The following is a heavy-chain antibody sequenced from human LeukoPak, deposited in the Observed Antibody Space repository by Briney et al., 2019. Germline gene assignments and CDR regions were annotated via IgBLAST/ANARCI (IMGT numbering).Heavy chain of an antibody. CDR1: GYTFTGYY. CDR2: INPNSGGT. D-gene: IGHD4-17*01. Sequence: ASVKVSCKASGYTFTGYYMHWVRQAPGQGLEWMGWINPNSGGTNYAQKFQGRVTMTRDTSISTAYMELSRLRSDDTAVYYCARVLRDYGVYYYYMDVWGKGTTVTISS. CDR3: ARVLRDYGVYYYYMDV. V-gene: IGHV1-2*02. J-gene: IGHJ6*03.